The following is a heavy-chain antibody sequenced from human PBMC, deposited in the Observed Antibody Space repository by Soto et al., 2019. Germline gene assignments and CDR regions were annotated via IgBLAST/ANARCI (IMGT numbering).Heavy chain of an antibody. V-gene: IGHV1-3*01. CDR2: INAGNGNT. Sequence: GASVKVSCKASGYTFTSYAMHWVRQAPGQRLEWMGWINAGNGNTKYSQKFQGRVTITRDTSASTAYMELSSLRSEDTAVYYCARGGRSGYDPDYWGQGTLVTVSS. CDR1: GYTFTSYA. D-gene: IGHD5-12*01. CDR3: ARGGRSGYDPDY. J-gene: IGHJ4*02.